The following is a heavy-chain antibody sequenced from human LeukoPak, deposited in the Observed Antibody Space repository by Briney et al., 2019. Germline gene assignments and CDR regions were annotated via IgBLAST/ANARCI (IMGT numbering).Heavy chain of an antibody. CDR2: IIPILGIA. D-gene: IGHD5-24*01. Sequence: ASVKVFCKASGGTFSSYTISWVRQAPGQGLEWMGRIIPILGIANYAQKFQGRVTITADKSTSTAYMELSSLRSEDTAVYYCARAGAGGYSYYYYYMDVWGKGTTVTVSS. CDR3: ARAGAGGYSYYYYYMDV. V-gene: IGHV1-69*02. CDR1: GGTFSSYT. J-gene: IGHJ6*03.